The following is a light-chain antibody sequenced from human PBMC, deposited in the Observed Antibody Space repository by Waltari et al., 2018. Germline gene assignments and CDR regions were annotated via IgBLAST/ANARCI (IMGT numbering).Light chain of an antibody. CDR1: RGHRSNV. Sequence: QLVLTQSPSASASLVASVKLTCTLSRGHRSNVIAWHQQQPETGPRYLMKVNSDGTHSKGDKMPVRFSGSSSGAEHYLTISSLQSEDEADYYCQTGGHGTWVFGGGTKLTVL. V-gene: IGLV4-69*01. CDR2: VNSDGTH. CDR3: QTGGHGTWV. J-gene: IGLJ3*02.